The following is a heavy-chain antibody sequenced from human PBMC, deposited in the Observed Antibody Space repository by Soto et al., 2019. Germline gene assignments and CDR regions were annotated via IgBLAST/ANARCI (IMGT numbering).Heavy chain of an antibody. V-gene: IGHV1-3*01. D-gene: IGHD6-19*01. J-gene: IGHJ4*02. Sequence: ASVKVSCKASGYTFTSYAMHWVRQAPGQRLEWMGWINAGNGNTKYSQKFQGRVTITRDTSASTAYMELSSLRSEDTAVYYCARDSLIAVAGIDYWGQGTLVTVSS. CDR1: GYTFTSYA. CDR2: INAGNGNT. CDR3: ARDSLIAVAGIDY.